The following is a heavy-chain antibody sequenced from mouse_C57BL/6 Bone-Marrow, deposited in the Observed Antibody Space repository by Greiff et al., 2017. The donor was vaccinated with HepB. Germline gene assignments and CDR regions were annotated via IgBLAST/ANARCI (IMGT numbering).Heavy chain of an antibody. CDR2: ISSGSSTI. CDR3: ARSSWGWFAY. D-gene: IGHD4-1*01. V-gene: IGHV5-17*01. CDR1: GFTFSDYG. Sequence: EVKVVESGGGLVKPGGSLKLSCAASGFTFSDYGMHWVRQAPEKGLEWVAYISSGSSTIYYADTVKGRFTISRDNAKNTLFLQMTSLRSEDTAMYYCARSSWGWFAYWGQGTLVTVSA. J-gene: IGHJ3*01.